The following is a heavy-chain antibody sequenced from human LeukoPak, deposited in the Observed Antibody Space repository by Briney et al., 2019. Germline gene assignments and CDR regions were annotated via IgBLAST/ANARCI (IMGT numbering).Heavy chain of an antibody. D-gene: IGHD2-15*01. J-gene: IGHJ5*02. CDR3: ARTYSGGSFPGPNWFDP. CDR1: GFTFSSYS. Sequence: GGSLRLSCAASGFTFSSYSMNWVRQAPGKGLDWVSSISSSSSYIYYADSVKGRFTISRDNAKNSLYLQMNSLRAEDTAVYYCARTYSGGSFPGPNWFDPWGQGTLVTVSS. V-gene: IGHV3-21*01. CDR2: ISSSSSYI.